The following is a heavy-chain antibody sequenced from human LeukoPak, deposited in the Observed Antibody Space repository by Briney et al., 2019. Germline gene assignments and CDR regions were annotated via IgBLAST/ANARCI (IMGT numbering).Heavy chain of an antibody. CDR3: AREGSSYVEGDAFDI. Sequence: GGSLRLSCEASGFSFSSYWMSWVRQAPGKGLEWVANIKQDGSEKYYVDSVKGRFTISRDNAKNSLYLQMNSLRAEDTAVYYCAREGSSYVEGDAFDIWGRGTLVTVSS. CDR2: IKQDGSEK. V-gene: IGHV3-7*01. CDR1: GFSFSSYW. D-gene: IGHD3-22*01. J-gene: IGHJ3*02.